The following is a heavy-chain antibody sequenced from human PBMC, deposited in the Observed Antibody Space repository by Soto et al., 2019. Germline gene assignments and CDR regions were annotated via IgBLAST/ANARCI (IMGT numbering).Heavy chain of an antibody. J-gene: IGHJ5*02. CDR1: GFPFSRDW. Sequence: GGSLRLSCAASGFPFSRDWMHWVRQAPGKGLVWVSRINQDGSGITYADSVKGRFTVSRDNDKNTLHLQMNSLRAEDTAIYYCTRDLPYTDNSGSFGRNYFDPWGQATLVTVSS. CDR3: TRDLPYTDNSGSFGRNYFDP. V-gene: IGHV3-74*03. CDR2: INQDGSGI. D-gene: IGHD3-22*01.